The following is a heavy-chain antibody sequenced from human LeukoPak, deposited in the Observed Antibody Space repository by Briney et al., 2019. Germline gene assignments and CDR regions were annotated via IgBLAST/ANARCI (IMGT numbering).Heavy chain of an antibody. CDR1: GYTFTGYY. CDR3: ARENVDGTYYVDY. V-gene: IGHV1-2*02. CDR2: INPNSGGT. J-gene: IGHJ4*02. Sequence: GASVNVSYKASGYTFTGYYMHWVRQVPGQGREWMGWINPNSGGTNYLQKFQRRVTITRDTSISTAYMEMSRLRSDETAVYYCARENVDGTYYVDYWGQGTLVTVSS.